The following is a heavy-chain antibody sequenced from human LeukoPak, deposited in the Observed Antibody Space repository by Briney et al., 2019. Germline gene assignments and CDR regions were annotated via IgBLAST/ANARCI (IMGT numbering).Heavy chain of an antibody. CDR2: ISGSGGST. D-gene: IGHD3-10*01. CDR3: AKNLRPIRGQFDY. Sequence: PGGSLRLSCAASGFTFSSFAMSWVRHAPGKGLEWVSGISGSGGSTYYADSVTGRFTISRDNSKNTLSLQMTSLRAEDTDVYYGAKNLRPIRGQFDYWGQGTLVTVSS. CDR1: GFTFSSFA. V-gene: IGHV3-23*01. J-gene: IGHJ4*02.